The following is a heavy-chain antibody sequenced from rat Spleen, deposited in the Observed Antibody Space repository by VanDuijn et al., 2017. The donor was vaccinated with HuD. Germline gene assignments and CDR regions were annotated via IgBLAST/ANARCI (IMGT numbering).Heavy chain of an antibody. D-gene: IGHD1-12*03. CDR1: GFSLRNYG. V-gene: IGHV2-13*01. CDR3: VRAGYNFDY. Sequence: QVQLKESGPGLVQPSQTLSLTCTVSGFSLRNYGVIWVRQPPGKGLEWMGVIWGNGSPNYNLALKSRLSISRDTSKSQVYLKMNSLQTEDTATYYCVRAGYNFDYWGQGVMVTASS. J-gene: IGHJ2*01. CDR2: IWGNGSP.